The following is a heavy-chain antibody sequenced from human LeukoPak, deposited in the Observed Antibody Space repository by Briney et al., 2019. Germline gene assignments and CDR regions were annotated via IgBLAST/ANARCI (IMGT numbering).Heavy chain of an antibody. CDR1: GGSITSHY. V-gene: IGHV4-4*07. D-gene: IGHD3-10*01. CDR2: IYTTGST. Sequence: SETLSLTCTVSGGSITSHYWSWIRQPAGKGVEWIGRIYTTGSTNYNPFLKSRVTMSVDTSKNQFSLKLSSVTAADTAVYYCARAMYYYGSGSFYFDNWGQGTLVTVSS. J-gene: IGHJ4*02. CDR3: ARAMYYYGSGSFYFDN.